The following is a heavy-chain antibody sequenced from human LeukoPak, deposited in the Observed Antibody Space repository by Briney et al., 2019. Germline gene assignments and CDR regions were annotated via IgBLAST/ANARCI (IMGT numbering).Heavy chain of an antibody. CDR1: GGSISSYY. D-gene: IGHD2-2*02. Sequence: PSETLFLTCTVSGGSISSYYWSWIRQPAGKGLEWIGRIYTSGSTNYNPSLKSRVTMSVDTSKNQFSLKLSSVTAADTAVYYCARARDIVVVPAAIRGSGYYYMDVWGKGTTVTVSS. V-gene: IGHV4-4*07. CDR3: ARARDIVVVPAAIRGSGYYYMDV. J-gene: IGHJ6*03. CDR2: IYTSGST.